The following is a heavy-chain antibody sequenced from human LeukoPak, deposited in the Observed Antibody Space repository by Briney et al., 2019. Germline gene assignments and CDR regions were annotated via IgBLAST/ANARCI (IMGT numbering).Heavy chain of an antibody. V-gene: IGHV2-70*04. D-gene: IGHD5-18*01. CDR1: GFSLSTSGMR. Sequence: SGPTLVNPTQTLTLTCTFSGFSLSTSGMRVGWIRQPPGKALEWLARIDWDDDKFYSTSLKTRLTISKDTSKNQVVLTMTNMDPVDTATYYCARTPGYSYGYAFDYWGQGTLVTVSS. J-gene: IGHJ4*02. CDR3: ARTPGYSYGYAFDY. CDR2: IDWDDDK.